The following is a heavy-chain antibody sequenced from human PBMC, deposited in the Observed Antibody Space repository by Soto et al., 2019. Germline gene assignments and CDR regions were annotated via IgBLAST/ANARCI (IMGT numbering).Heavy chain of an antibody. D-gene: IGHD5-12*01. CDR1: GGTFSSYT. V-gene: IGHV1-69*02. CDR2: IIPILGIA. CDR3: LGGKYSGYDLFGY. J-gene: IGHJ4*02. Sequence: SVKVSCKASGGTFSSYTISWVRQAPGQGLEWMGRIIPILGIANYAQKFQGRVTITADKSTSTAYMELSSLRSEDTAVYYCLGGKYSGYDLFGYWGQGTLVTVS.